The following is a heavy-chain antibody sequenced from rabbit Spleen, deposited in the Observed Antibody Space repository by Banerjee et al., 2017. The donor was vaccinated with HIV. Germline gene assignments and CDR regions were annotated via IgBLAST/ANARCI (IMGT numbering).Heavy chain of an antibody. D-gene: IGHD1-1*01. J-gene: IGHJ6*01. CDR3: ARDTSSSFSSYGMDL. CDR1: GVSFSGNSY. V-gene: IGHV1S40*01. CDR2: IDTGSSGFT. Sequence: QSLEESGGDLVKPGASLTLTCIVSGVSFSGNSYMCWVRQAPGKGLEWIACIDTGSSGFTYFASWAKGRFTISKTSSTTVTLQMTSLTAADTGTYFCARDTSSSFSSYGMDLWGPGHPRHRL.